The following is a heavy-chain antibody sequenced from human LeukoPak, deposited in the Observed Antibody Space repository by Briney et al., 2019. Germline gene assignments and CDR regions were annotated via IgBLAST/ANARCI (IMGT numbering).Heavy chain of an antibody. J-gene: IGHJ4*02. Sequence: SDGSITSYADSVKGRFTISRDNAKNTLYLQMNSLRAEDTAVYYCAKMVRFLEWLLPYYFDYWGRGTLVTVSS. D-gene: IGHD3-3*01. CDR3: AKMVRFLEWLLPYYFDY. CDR2: SDGSIT. V-gene: IGHV3-74*01.